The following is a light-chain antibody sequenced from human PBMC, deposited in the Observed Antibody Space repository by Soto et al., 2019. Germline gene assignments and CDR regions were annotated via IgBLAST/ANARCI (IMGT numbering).Light chain of an antibody. CDR2: AAS. J-gene: IGKJ1*01. CDR3: QQTYITTWT. Sequence: DIQMTQSPSSLSASVGDRVTITCRASHSIDRHLNWYQLKPGKAPKLLIYAASSLESGVPSRISGSGSGTDFTLTIGSLQPEDFATYCCQQTYITTWTFGQGTKVEIK. CDR1: HSIDRH. V-gene: IGKV1-39*01.